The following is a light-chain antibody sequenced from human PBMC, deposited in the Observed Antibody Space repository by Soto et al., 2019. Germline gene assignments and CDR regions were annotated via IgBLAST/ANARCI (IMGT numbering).Light chain of an antibody. CDR3: LQSTQSPTP. V-gene: IGKV2D-29*01. J-gene: IGKJ5*01. CDR2: EVS. CDR1: QSLLHSDGKTY. Sequence: DTVMTQTPLSLAVTPGQPASISCKSSQSLLHSDGKTYLYWYLQKAGQPPQSLIYEVSKRFSEVPEGISGRGSGTDFTLKISRVEAEDFGFYYALQSTQSPTPSGQGTRLEI.